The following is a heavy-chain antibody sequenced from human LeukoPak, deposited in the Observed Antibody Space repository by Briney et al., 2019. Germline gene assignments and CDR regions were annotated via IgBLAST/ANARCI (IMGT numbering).Heavy chain of an antibody. CDR1: GYTFTGYY. J-gene: IGHJ6*02. Sequence: ASVKVSCNASGYTFTGYYMHWVRQAPGQGLEWMGWINPNSGGANYAQKFQGRVTMTRDTSISTAYMELSRLRSDDTAVYYCAREIAAQGGMDVWGQGTTVTVSS. CDR3: AREIAAQGGMDV. D-gene: IGHD6-13*01. V-gene: IGHV1-2*02. CDR2: INPNSGGA.